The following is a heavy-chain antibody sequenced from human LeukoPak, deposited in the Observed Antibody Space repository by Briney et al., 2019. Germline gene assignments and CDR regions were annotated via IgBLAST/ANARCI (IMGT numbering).Heavy chain of an antibody. CDR3: ALWGYYDSSGYPPLDY. CDR1: GFTFSSYA. J-gene: IGHJ4*02. V-gene: IGHV3-23*01. D-gene: IGHD3-22*01. CDR2: ISGSGGST. Sequence: PGGSLRLSCAASGFTFSSYAMSWDRQAPGKGLEWVSAISGSGGSTYYADSVKGRFTISRDNSKNTLYLQMNSLRAEDTAVYYCALWGYYDSSGYPPLDYWGQGTLVTVSS.